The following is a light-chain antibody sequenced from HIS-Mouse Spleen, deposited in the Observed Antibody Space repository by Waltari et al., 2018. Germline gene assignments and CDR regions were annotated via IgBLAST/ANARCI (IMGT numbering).Light chain of an antibody. CDR2: KAS. V-gene: IGKV1-5*03. CDR3: QQYNSNSWT. J-gene: IGKJ1*01. CDR1: QSISSW. Sequence: IQMTQSPSPLSASVGDRVPLTGLASQSISSWFAWYQQKPGKAPKLLIYKASSLESGVPYRFSGSGSGTEFTLTISSLQADDVATYYCQQYNSNSWTFGQGTKVEIK.